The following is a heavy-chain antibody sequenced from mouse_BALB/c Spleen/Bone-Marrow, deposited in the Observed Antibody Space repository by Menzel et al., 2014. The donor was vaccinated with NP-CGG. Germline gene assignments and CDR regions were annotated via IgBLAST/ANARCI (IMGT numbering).Heavy chain of an antibody. CDR2: IRGGGST. CDR1: GFSLSRYS. V-gene: IGHV2-6-4*01. Sequence: VQLVESGPGLVAPSQSLSITCTVTGFSLSRYSVHWVRQPPGKGLEWLGMIRGGGSTDYNSALKSRLSISKDNSKSQVFLKMNSRQTDDTAMYYCAREYGNQPGFAYWGQGTLVTVSA. D-gene: IGHD2-10*02. J-gene: IGHJ3*01. CDR3: AREYGNQPGFAY.